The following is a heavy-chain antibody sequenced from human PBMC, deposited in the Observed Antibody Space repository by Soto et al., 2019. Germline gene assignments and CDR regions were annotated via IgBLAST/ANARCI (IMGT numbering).Heavy chain of an antibody. CDR2: IYHSGTT. V-gene: IGHV4-4*02. D-gene: IGHD1-26*01. Sequence: QVQLQESGPGLVKPSGTLSLTCAVSGGFISSSNWWSWVRQPPGKGLEWIGEIYHSGTTNYNPSLKSRVTTSVDKSKNQFSLKLNSVTAADTAVYYCAGNSGSYSFDYWGQGTLVTVSS. CDR3: AGNSGSYSFDY. J-gene: IGHJ4*02. CDR1: GGFISSSNW.